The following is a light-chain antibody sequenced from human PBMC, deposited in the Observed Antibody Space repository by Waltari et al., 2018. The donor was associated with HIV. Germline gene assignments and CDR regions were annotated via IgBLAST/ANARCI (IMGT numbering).Light chain of an antibody. CDR1: QSLRHSAGKTD. CDR3: MQSIQLPLT. V-gene: IGKV2D-29*01. J-gene: IGKJ4*01. CDR2: EVS. Sequence: IVLTQSPLSLPVNPGQPASLSCKSSQSLRHSAGKTDLYWYLQRPGQPPQLLINEVSNRFSRVPDRFSGGGSGTEFSLNISRVEAEDVGTYYCMQSIQLPLTFGGGTKVEIK.